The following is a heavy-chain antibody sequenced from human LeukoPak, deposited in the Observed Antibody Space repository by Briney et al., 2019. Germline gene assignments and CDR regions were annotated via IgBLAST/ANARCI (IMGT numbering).Heavy chain of an antibody. CDR3: ATSSGFRFDY. CDR2: IYYSGST. J-gene: IGHJ4*02. V-gene: IGHV4-39*07. CDR1: GGSISSSSYY. D-gene: IGHD6-19*01. Sequence: SETLSLTCTVSGGSISSSSYYWGWIRQPPGKGLEWIGSIYYSGSTYYNPSLKSRVTISVDTSKNQFSLKLSSVTAADTAVYYCATSSGFRFDYWGQGTLVTVSS.